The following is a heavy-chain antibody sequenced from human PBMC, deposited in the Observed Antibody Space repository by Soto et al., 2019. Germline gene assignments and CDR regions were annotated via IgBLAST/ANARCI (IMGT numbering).Heavy chain of an antibody. CDR1: GFTFSDYY. Sequence: SLRLSCAASGFTFSDYYMHWVRQAPGKGLEWVSGINWNSGSIGYADSVKGRFTISRDNAKTSLYLQMNSLRAEDTALYYCAKDRGSGSYAANYYYYGMDVWGQGTTVTVSS. J-gene: IGHJ6*02. CDR3: AKDRGSGSYAANYYYYGMDV. D-gene: IGHD3-10*01. V-gene: IGHV3-9*01. CDR2: INWNSGSI.